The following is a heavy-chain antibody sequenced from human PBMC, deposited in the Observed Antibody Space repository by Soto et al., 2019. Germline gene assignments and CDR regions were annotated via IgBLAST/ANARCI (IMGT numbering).Heavy chain of an antibody. CDR3: ARGRKGFSSSCYVD. Sequence: PSETLSLTCAVYGGSFSGYYWTWIRQPPGKGLEWIGEINDSGGTDYNPSLKSRVTISLDTSKNQLSLKLSSVTAAGTAVYYCARGRKGFSSSCYVDWGQGTLVTVSS. J-gene: IGHJ4*02. CDR2: INDSGGT. V-gene: IGHV4-34*01. D-gene: IGHD6-13*01. CDR1: GGSFSGYY.